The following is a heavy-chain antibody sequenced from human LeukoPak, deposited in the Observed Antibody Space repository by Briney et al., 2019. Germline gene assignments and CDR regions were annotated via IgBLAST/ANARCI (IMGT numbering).Heavy chain of an antibody. CDR1: GGSISSGGYY. D-gene: IGHD3-10*01. J-gene: IGHJ3*02. Sequence: PSETLSLTCTVSGGSISSGGYYWSWIRQPPGKGLEWIGYIYHSGSTYYNPSLKSRVTISVDRSKNQFSLKLSSVTAADTAVYYCARHVGGSGSHDAFDIWGQGTMVTVSS. V-gene: IGHV4-30-2*01. CDR3: ARHVGGSGSHDAFDI. CDR2: IYHSGST.